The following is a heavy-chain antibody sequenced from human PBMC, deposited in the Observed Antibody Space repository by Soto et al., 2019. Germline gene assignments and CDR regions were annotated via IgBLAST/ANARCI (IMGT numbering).Heavy chain of an antibody. V-gene: IGHV3-33*01. J-gene: IGHJ4*02. CDR2: IWYDGSNK. CDR3: ARESDPTYYYDSSGYPGY. D-gene: IGHD3-22*01. Sequence: PGGSLRLSCAASGFTFSSYGMHWVRQAPGKGLEWVAVIWYDGSNKYYADSVKGRFTISRDNSKNTLYLQMNSLRAEDTAVYYCARESDPTYYYDSSGYPGYWGQGTLVTVSS. CDR1: GFTFSSYG.